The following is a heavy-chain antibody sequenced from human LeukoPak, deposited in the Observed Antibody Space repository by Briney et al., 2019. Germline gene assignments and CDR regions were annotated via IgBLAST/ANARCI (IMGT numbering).Heavy chain of an antibody. CDR1: VGSISSYY. Sequence: PSETLSLTCTLSVGSISSYYWNRIRQPPGKGLEWIGYIYCSGSTNYNPSLKSRVTISVDTSKNQFSLKLSSVTAADTAVYYCAGRLWRRDGYNLSAFGIWGQGTMVTVSS. D-gene: IGHD5-24*01. CDR2: IYCSGST. CDR3: AGRLWRRDGYNLSAFGI. V-gene: IGHV4-59*01. J-gene: IGHJ3*02.